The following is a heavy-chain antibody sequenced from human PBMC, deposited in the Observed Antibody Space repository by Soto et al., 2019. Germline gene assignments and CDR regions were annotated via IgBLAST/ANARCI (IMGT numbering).Heavy chain of an antibody. D-gene: IGHD6-13*01. V-gene: IGHV4-59*08. Sequence: ASETLSLTCTVSGGSISSYYLSWIRQPPGKGLEWIGYIYYSGSTNYNPPLKSRVTISVDTSKNQFSLKLSSVTAADTAVYYCARAKAPLYSSSWYWFDPWGQGTLVTVSS. CDR2: IYYSGST. CDR3: ARAKAPLYSSSWYWFDP. J-gene: IGHJ5*02. CDR1: GGSISSYY.